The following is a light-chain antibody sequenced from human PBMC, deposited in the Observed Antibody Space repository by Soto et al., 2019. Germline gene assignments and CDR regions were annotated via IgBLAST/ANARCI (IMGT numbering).Light chain of an antibody. Sequence: QSVLAQPASVSGSPGQSISISCTGTSIDVGRYNYVSWYQHHPGKAPKLIISEVSNRPSGISTRFSGSKFGNTASLTISGLQAEDEADYYCSSYAITSTPIYVFGTGTKLTVL. V-gene: IGLV2-14*01. CDR2: EVS. CDR3: SSYAITSTPIYV. J-gene: IGLJ1*01. CDR1: SIDVGRYNY.